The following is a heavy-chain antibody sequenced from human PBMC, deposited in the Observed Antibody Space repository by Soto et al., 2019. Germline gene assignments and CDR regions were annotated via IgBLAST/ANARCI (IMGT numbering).Heavy chain of an antibody. J-gene: IGHJ3*01. Sequence: AGGSLRLSCAASGFTFRDFSGSAMHWVRQASGQGLEWVGRIRSKANNYATAYATSVKGRFTISRDDSKKTSDLQLNSLKTEDTAVYYCTRLLSDGFDFWGRGTMVTVSS. CDR1: GFTFRDFSGSA. CDR3: TRLLSDGFDF. V-gene: IGHV3-73*01. CDR2: IRSKANNYAT.